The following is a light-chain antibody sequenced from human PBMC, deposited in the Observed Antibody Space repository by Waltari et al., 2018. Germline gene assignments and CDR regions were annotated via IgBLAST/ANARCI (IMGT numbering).Light chain of an antibody. CDR1: SSNIGSNA. V-gene: IGLV1-44*01. CDR2: RNN. CDR3: AGWDDTLNGPL. Sequence: QSVLTQPPSASGTPGQRVTISCSGGSSNIGSNAVSWHQQLPGAAPKVLRHRNNQRPSGVPDRFSGSKSGTSASLAISGRQSEDEADYYCAGWDDTLNGPLFGTGTKVTVL. J-gene: IGLJ1*01.